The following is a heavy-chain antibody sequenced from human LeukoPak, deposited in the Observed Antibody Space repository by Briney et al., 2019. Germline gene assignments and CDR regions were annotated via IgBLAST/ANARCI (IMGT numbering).Heavy chain of an antibody. CDR1: GGSISSSSYY. V-gene: IGHV4-39*07. CDR3: ARGRRRISRYGSGTYSFEVADRQPFDY. CDR2: INHSGST. Sequence: SETLSLTCTVSGGSISSSSYYWSWIRRPPGKGLEWIGEINHSGSTNYNPSLKSRVTISVDTSKNQFSLKLSSVTAADTAVYYCARGRRRISRYGSGTYSFEVADRQPFDYWGQGTLVTVSS. D-gene: IGHD3-10*01. J-gene: IGHJ4*02.